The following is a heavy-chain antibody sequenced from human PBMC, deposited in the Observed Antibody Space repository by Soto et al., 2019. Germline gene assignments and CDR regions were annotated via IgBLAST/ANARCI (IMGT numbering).Heavy chain of an antibody. Sequence: QVQLRESGPGLVTPSETLSLTCTVSRGSTSSYSWSWIRQTAGKGLEWIGRIYTSGKTNYHPSLKSRVTMSFDTSKNQCSLRLSSVTAADTAMYYCAREASGGYCDSWGQGTLVTVSS. D-gene: IGHD2-15*01. CDR3: AREASGGYCDS. J-gene: IGHJ4*02. V-gene: IGHV4-4*07. CDR2: IYTSGKT. CDR1: RGSTSSYS.